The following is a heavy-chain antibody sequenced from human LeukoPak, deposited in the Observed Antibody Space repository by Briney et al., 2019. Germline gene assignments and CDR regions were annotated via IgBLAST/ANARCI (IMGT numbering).Heavy chain of an antibody. CDR1: GLNFSSYA. J-gene: IGHJ5*02. CDR2: IRGSGGST. CDR3: AKAALTVTKYNWFDP. D-gene: IGHD4-17*01. V-gene: IGHV3-23*01. Sequence: GGSLRLSCAASGLNFSSYAMSWVRQAPGKGLEWATAIRGSGGSTYYADSVKGRFTISRDNSKNTLYLQMNNLRAEDTAVYYCAKAALTVTKYNWFDPWGQGTLVTVSS.